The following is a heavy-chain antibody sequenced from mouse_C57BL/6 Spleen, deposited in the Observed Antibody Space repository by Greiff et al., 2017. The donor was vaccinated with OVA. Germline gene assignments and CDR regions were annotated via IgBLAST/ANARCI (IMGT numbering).Heavy chain of an antibody. CDR3: ARQTTVVKDYFDY. CDR1: GFTFSSYG. V-gene: IGHV5-6*01. Sequence: EVQRVESGGDLVKPGGSLKLSCAASGFTFSSYGMSWVRRTPDKRLEWVATISSGGSYTYYPDSVKGRFTISRDNAKNTLYLQMSSLKSEDTAMYYCARQTTVVKDYFDYWGQGTTLTVSS. D-gene: IGHD1-1*01. CDR2: ISSGGSYT. J-gene: IGHJ2*01.